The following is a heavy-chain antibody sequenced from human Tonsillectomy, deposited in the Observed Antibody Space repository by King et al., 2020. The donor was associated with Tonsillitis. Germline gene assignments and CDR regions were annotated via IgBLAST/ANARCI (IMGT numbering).Heavy chain of an antibody. V-gene: IGHV3-30*04. J-gene: IGHJ4*02. CDR2: ISYDGTNK. CDR3: ARDRGSWVLDIDS. CDR1: GFTFRNYA. Sequence: VQLVESGGGVVQPGRSLRLSCAASGFTFRNYAMHWVRQAPGKGLEWVAIISYDGTNKFYADSVKGRFTISRDSSKNTLYLQMNSLRPEDTAVYYCARDRGSWVLDIDSWGQGTLVTVSS. D-gene: IGHD2-15*01.